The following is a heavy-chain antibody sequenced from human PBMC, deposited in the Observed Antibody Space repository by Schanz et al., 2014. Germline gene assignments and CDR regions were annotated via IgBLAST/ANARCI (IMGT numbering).Heavy chain of an antibody. V-gene: IGHV3-30*19. CDR1: GFAFSVYG. CDR3: ARDLEGYDGGGGGFDP. CDR2: ISYDGRNK. D-gene: IGHD2-21*01. J-gene: IGHJ5*02. Sequence: QVQMVESGGGVVQPGRSLRLSCAASGFAFSVYGMHWVRQAPGKGPEWVAVISYDGRNKYYADSVKGRFTISRDNSKNTLYLQMNSLRAEDTAVYYCARDLEGYDGGGGGFDPWGQGTLVNVSS.